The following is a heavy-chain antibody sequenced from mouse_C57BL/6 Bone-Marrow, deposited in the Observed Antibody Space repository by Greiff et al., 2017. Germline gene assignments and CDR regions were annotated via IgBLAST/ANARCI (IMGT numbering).Heavy chain of an antibody. J-gene: IGHJ3*01. CDR2: IGPANGNT. V-gene: IGHV14-3*01. CDR1: GFNFKNTY. Sequence: EVQLQQSVAELVRPGASVKLSCTASGFNFKNTYMHWVKQRPEQGLEWIGRIGPANGNTKYASKFQGKATITVDTSSNTAYLQLSSLTSGDTAVYYCSRIAYWGQGTLVTVSA. CDR3: SRIAY.